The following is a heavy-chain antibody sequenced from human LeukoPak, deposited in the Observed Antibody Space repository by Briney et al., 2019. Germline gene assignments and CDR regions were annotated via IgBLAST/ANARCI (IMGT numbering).Heavy chain of an antibody. CDR2: ISSSGSTI. J-gene: IGHJ4*02. CDR1: GFTFSSYG. CDR3: ARDAEVGYFDSSNFYDY. V-gene: IGHV3-48*04. Sequence: GWSLRLSCAASGFTFSSYGMHWVRQAPGEGLEWVSYISSSGSTIYYADSVKGRFTISRDNAKNSLYLQMNSRRAEDTAVYYCARDAEVGYFDSSNFYDYWGQGTLVTVSS. D-gene: IGHD3-22*01.